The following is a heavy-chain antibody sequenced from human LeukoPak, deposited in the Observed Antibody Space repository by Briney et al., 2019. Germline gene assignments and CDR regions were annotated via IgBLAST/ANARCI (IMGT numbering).Heavy chain of an antibody. CDR2: INPTGGGT. V-gene: IGHV1-2*02. CDR1: GYTFIAYY. CDR3: ARDYSSAWYYDF. D-gene: IGHD6-19*01. J-gene: IGHJ4*02. Sequence: ASVKVSCKASGYTFIAYYIHWVRQAPGQGLAWVGFINPTGGGTNYAQKFQGRITMTTDTSISAAYMELNRLTSDDTAIYYCARDYSSAWYYDFWGQGTLVTVSS.